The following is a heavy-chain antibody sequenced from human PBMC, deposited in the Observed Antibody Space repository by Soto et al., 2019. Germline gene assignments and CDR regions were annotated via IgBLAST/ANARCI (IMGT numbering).Heavy chain of an antibody. V-gene: IGHV4-30-4*01. D-gene: IGHD2-15*01. CDR3: ARARGYCSGGSCYSIKYYYYYYGMDV. Sequence: PSETLSLTCTVSGGSISSGDYYWRWIRQPPGKCLEWIGYIYYSGSTYYNPSLKSRVTISVDTSKNQFSLKLSSVTAADTAVYYCARARGYCSGGSCYSIKYYYYYYGMDVWGQGTTVIVSS. CDR1: GGSISSGDYY. CDR2: IYYSGST. J-gene: IGHJ6*02.